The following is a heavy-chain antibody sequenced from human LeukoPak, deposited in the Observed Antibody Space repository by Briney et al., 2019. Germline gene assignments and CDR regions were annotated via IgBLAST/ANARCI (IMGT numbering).Heavy chain of an antibody. V-gene: IGHV3-30*02. D-gene: IGHD6-13*01. CDR1: GFTFSSYG. Sequence: GGSLRLSCAASGFTFSSYGMHWVRQAPGKGLEWVAFIRYDGSNKYYADSVKGRFTISRDNSKNTLYPQMNSLRAEDTAVYYCAILDSSSWYSGSDPWGQGTLVTVSS. J-gene: IGHJ5*02. CDR3: AILDSSSWYSGSDP. CDR2: IRYDGSNK.